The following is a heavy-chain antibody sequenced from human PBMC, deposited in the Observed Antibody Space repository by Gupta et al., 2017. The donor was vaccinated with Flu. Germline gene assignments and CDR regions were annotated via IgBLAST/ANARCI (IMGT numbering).Heavy chain of an antibody. D-gene: IGHD3-22*01. CDR3: ATYSSGYRYYYCDI. Sequence: HLRESWPGLLKTSATLSLTCSVSGYSISSAYYWGWVRLSPGRGLEWIGSLYHGGDSYYNQSLKNRVAISTDAAKRKYSLKMYSVTAADTAVYYCATYSSGYRYYYCDIWGPGTPVTVS. CDR1: GYSISSAYY. CDR2: LYHGGDS. J-gene: IGHJ2*01. V-gene: IGHV4-38-2*02.